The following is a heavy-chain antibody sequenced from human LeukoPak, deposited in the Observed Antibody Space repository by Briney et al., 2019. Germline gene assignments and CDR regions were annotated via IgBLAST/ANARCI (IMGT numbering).Heavy chain of an antibody. Sequence: GGSLRLSCAASGFTFSSYSMNWVRQAPGKGLEWVSSISSSSSYIYYADSVKGRFTISRDNAKNSLYPQMNSLRAEDTAVYYCARGRWGDTAMVLYFDYWGQGTLVTVSS. D-gene: IGHD5-18*01. CDR2: ISSSSSYI. V-gene: IGHV3-21*01. CDR3: ARGRWGDTAMVLYFDY. CDR1: GFTFSSYS. J-gene: IGHJ4*02.